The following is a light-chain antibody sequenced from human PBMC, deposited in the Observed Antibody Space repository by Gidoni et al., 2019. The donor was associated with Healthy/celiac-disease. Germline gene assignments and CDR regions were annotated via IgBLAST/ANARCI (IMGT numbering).Light chain of an antibody. CDR1: KLGDKY. CDR3: QAWDSSTVV. Sequence: SSELPQPPSVSVSPGQTASITCSGDKLGDKYACWYQQKPGQSPVLVIYQESKRPSGIPERFSGSNSGNTATLTISGTQAMDEADYYCQAWDSSTVVFGGGTKLTVL. V-gene: IGLV3-1*01. J-gene: IGLJ2*01. CDR2: QES.